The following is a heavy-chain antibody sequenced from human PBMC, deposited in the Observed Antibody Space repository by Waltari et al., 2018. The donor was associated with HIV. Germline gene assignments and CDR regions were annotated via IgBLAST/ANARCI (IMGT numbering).Heavy chain of an antibody. Sequence: EVHLLESGGGLVKPGGSLRLSCEVSGFTLSTFSMNWVRQAPGNGLEWVSSISSSHTQMSYADSVKGRFTIFRDNAKKSLYLQMNSLRDEDTAVYYCVRGAGRDLLLFGGDFWGQGTLVTVSS. CDR3: VRGAGRDLLLFGGDF. J-gene: IGHJ4*02. V-gene: IGHV3-21*01. CDR2: ISSSHTQM. D-gene: IGHD3-16*01. CDR1: GFTLSTFS.